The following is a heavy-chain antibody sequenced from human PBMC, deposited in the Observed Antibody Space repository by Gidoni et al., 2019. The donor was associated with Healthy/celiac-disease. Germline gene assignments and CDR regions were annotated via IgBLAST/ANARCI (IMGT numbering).Heavy chain of an antibody. V-gene: IGHV4-38-2*01. CDR2: IYNSGST. CDR1: GYSISSGYY. CDR3: ARGGTVLGGRYYYYYYMDV. J-gene: IGHJ6*03. D-gene: IGHD3-16*01. Sequence: QVQLQESGPGLVKPSETLSLTCAVSGYSISSGYYWGWIRQPPGQGLEWIGSIYNSGSTYYNPSLKSRVTISVYTSKNHFSLKLSSVTAADTAGYYCARGGTVLGGRYYYYYYMDVWGKGTTVTVSS.